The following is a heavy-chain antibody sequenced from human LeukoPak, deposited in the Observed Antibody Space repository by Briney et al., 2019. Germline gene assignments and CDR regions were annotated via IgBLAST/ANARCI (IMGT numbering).Heavy chain of an antibody. D-gene: IGHD6-19*01. CDR2: GDYSGGT. J-gene: IGHJ4*02. CDR3: AGERGEEYSSGWYKTNFFDN. V-gene: IGHV4-39*07. CDR1: GDSFSSVTDY. Sequence: SETLSLTCSVSGDSFSSVTDYWAWIRQPPGRGLEWIASGDYSGGTYYNPSLESRVAISADMSKKQISLKLTSVTGADTAVYYCAGERGEEYSSGWYKTNFFDNWGQGIRVTVSS.